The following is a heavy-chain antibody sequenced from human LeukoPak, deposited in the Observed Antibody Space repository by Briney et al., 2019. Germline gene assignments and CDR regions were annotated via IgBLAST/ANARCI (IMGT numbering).Heavy chain of an antibody. D-gene: IGHD3-22*01. J-gene: IGHJ1*01. CDR3: ARAPSEIGGYYPEYFRH. V-gene: IGHV3-74*01. Sequence: GGSLRLSCAASGFTFSSYWMHWVRQARGKELVWVSRIKSDGKTNYADSVKGRFTISRDNAKNTVSLQMNSLRAEDAGVYYCARAPSEIGGYYPEYFRHWGQGTLVTVSS. CDR1: GFTFSSYW. CDR2: IKSDGKT.